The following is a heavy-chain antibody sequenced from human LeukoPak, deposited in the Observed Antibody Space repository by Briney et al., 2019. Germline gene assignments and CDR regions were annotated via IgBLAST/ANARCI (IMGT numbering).Heavy chain of an antibody. CDR1: GSSMSSDYY. CDR2: IYNSAIT. Sequence: SETLSLTCTVSGSSMSSDYYWSWIRQPPGEGLQWIGYIYNSAITDYNPSLKGRVGISVDMSKNQISLGLTSVTAADTAVYYCARYRAFDIWGRGTLVTVSS. J-gene: IGHJ3*02. CDR3: ARYRAFDI. V-gene: IGHV4-61*01.